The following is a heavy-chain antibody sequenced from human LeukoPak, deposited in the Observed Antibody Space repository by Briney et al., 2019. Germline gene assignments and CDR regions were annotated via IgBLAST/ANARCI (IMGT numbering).Heavy chain of an antibody. CDR3: AIRFSSSWYSDAFDI. D-gene: IGHD6-13*01. CDR1: GGYISSGGYY. V-gene: IGHV4-30-2*01. J-gene: IGHJ3*02. Sequence: SETLSLTCTVSGGYISSGGYYWSWVRQPPGKGLEWVGHIYHSGTTSYNPSLKSRVTILVDTSKDQFSLKLSSVSAADTAVYYCAIRFSSSWYSDAFDIWGQGTMVTVSS. CDR2: IYHSGTT.